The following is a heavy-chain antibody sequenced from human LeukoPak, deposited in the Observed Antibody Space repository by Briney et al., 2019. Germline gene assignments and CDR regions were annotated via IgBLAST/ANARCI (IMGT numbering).Heavy chain of an antibody. CDR2: ISGSGGST. V-gene: IGHV3-23*01. D-gene: IGHD6-19*01. Sequence: PGGSLRLSCAASGFTFSSYAMSWVRQAPGKGLEWVSAISGSGGSTYYADSVKGRFTISRDNSKNTLYLQMNSLRAEDTAVYYCAKEPSYSSGWYGDAFDIWGQGTMVTVSS. CDR3: AKEPSYSSGWYGDAFDI. J-gene: IGHJ3*02. CDR1: GFTFSSYA.